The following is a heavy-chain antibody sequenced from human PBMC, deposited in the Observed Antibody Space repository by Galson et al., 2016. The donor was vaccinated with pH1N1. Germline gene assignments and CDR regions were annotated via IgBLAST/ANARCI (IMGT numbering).Heavy chain of an antibody. D-gene: IGHD1-20*01. CDR2: IHTNGGST. CDR1: GFPFSAHT. V-gene: IGHV3-64D*06. J-gene: IGHJ5*02. Sequence: SLRLSCAASGFPFSAHTMHWVRQAPGKGLDYVSTIHTNGGSTDYANSVKGRFTVSRDDSKNTLYLQMSSLRTEDTAIYFCVKEGVSGISGPFTWGQGTLVTVSS. CDR3: VKEGVSGISGPFT.